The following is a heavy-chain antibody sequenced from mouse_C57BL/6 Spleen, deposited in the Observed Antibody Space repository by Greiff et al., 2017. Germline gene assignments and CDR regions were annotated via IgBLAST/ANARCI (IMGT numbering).Heavy chain of an antibody. CDR1: GYTFTSYW. V-gene: IGHV1-69*01. CDR2: IDPSDSYT. Sequence: QVQLQQPGAELVMPGASVKLSCKASGYTFTSYWMHWVKQRPGQGLEWIGEIDPSDSYTNYNQTFKGKSTLTVDKSSSTAYMQLSSLTSEDSSVYYCARDGGNYLCDFWGPGTTLTVSS. D-gene: IGHD1-1*02. CDR3: ARDGGNYLCDF. J-gene: IGHJ2*01.